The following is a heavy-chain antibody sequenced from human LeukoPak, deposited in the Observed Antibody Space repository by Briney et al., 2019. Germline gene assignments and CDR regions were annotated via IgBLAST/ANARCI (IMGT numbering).Heavy chain of an antibody. V-gene: IGHV4-4*07. J-gene: IGHJ5*02. D-gene: IGHD6-13*01. Sequence: PSETLSLTCTVSGGSISSYYWSWIRQPAGKGLEWIGRIYTSGSTNYNPSLKSRVTMSVDTSKNQFSLKLSSVTAADTAVYYCAGGIAAADYNWFDPWGQGTLVTVSS. CDR3: AGGIAAADYNWFDP. CDR1: GGSISSYY. CDR2: IYTSGST.